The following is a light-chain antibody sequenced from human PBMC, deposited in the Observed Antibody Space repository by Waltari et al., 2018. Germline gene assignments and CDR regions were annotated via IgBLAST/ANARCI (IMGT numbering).Light chain of an antibody. CDR3: QQYGSSLLT. J-gene: IGKJ4*01. CDR2: VTS. CDR1: QSVRSNH. V-gene: IGKV3-20*01. Sequence: DIVLTQSPGTLSLSPGERATLSCRASQSVRSNHLAWYQQRPGQAPRLLIYVTSSRATGIPDRFSGSGSGTDFTLTITRLEPEDFAVYYCQQYGSSLLTFGGGTKVEIK.